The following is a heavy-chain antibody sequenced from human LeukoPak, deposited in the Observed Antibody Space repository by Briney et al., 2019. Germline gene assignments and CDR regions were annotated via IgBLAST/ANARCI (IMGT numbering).Heavy chain of an antibody. J-gene: IGHJ5*02. Sequence: ASVKVSCKASGYTFTGYYMHWVRQAPGQGLEWMGWINPNSGGTNYVQKFQGRVTMTRDTSISTAYMELSRLRSDDTAVYYCARDNSVEDTAWWFDPWGQGTLVTVSS. V-gene: IGHV1-2*02. CDR2: INPNSGGT. D-gene: IGHD4-23*01. CDR3: ARDNSVEDTAWWFDP. CDR1: GYTFTGYY.